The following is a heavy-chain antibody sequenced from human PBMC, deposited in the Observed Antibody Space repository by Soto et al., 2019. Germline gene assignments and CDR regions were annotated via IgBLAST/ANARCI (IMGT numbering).Heavy chain of an antibody. D-gene: IGHD3-3*01. J-gene: IGHJ5*02. V-gene: IGHV4-59*06. CDR3: ARWWSGSRQGFDP. CDR1: GGSISSHY. CDR2: IYYSGST. Sequence: PSETLSLTCTVSGGSISSHYCSWIRQHPGKGLEWIGYIYYSGSTYYNPSLKSRVTISVDTSKNQFSLKLSSVTAADTAVYYCARWWSGSRQGFDPWGQGTLVTVSS.